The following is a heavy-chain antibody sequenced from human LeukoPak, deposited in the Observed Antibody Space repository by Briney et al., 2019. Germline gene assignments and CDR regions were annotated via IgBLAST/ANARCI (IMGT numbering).Heavy chain of an antibody. CDR1: GGSISSSSYY. D-gene: IGHD3-10*01. V-gene: IGHV4-39*07. CDR2: IYYSGST. J-gene: IGHJ4*02. Sequence: SETLSLTCTVSGGSISSSSYYWGWIRQPPGKGLEWIGSIYYSGSTYYNPSLKSRVTISVDMSKNQFSLKLSSVTAADTAVYYCARCMVRGVTFDYWGQGTLVTVSS. CDR3: ARCMVRGVTFDY.